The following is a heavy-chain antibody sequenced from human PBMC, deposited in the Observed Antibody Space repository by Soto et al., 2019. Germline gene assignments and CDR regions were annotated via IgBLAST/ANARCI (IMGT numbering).Heavy chain of an antibody. CDR1: GSPFSSYG. J-gene: IGHJ4*02. D-gene: IGHD6-13*01. CDR2: INNRGEYI. V-gene: IGHV3-21*01. CDR3: ARDESAGSSIRY. Sequence: EVQVVESGGGLVKPGGSLRLSCTAPGSPFSSYGMNWVRQAPGKGLEWVASINNRGEYIYYADSVQGRFTISRDNAKNSLHLQMTSLRAEDTAVYFCARDESAGSSIRYWGQGTLVTVSS.